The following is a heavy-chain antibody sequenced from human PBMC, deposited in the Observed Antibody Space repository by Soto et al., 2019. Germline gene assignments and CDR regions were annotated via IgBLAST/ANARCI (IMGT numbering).Heavy chain of an antibody. CDR1: GGTFSSYA. J-gene: IGHJ4*02. CDR3: ARGPYCSGGSCPFDY. CDR2: IIPIFGTA. V-gene: IGHV1-69*12. D-gene: IGHD2-15*01. Sequence: QVQLVQSGAEVKKPGSSVKVSCKASGGTFSSYAISWVRQAPGQGLEWMGGIIPIFGTANYAQKFQGRVTITADESKXTAYMELSSLRSEDTAVYYCARGPYCSGGSCPFDYWGQGTLVTVSS.